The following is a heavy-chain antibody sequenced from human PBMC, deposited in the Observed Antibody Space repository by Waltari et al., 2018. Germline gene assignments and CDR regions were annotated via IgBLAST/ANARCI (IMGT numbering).Heavy chain of an antibody. CDR3: ARGMAIAAADPYNWFDP. CDR1: GYTFTGYY. D-gene: IGHD6-13*01. CDR2: INPNSGGP. V-gene: IGHV1-2*02. J-gene: IGHJ5*02. Sequence: QVQLVQSGAEVTKPGASVKVSCKASGYTFTGYYMHWVRQAPGQGLEWGGGINPNSGGPNNGQKFQGRVTMTRDTASSTAYMELSRLRSDDTAVYYCARGMAIAAADPYNWFDPWGQGTLVTVSS.